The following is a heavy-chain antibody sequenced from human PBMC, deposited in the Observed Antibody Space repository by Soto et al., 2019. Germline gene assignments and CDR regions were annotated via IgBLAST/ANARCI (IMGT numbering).Heavy chain of an antibody. Sequence: SQTLSLTCAISGDSVSSNSAAWNWIRQSPSRGLEWLGRTYYRSKWYNDYPISVKGRITINPDTSKNRFSLQLNSVTPEDTALYYCAREPGAEYTYGSYYSFFHGMDVWGQGTTVTVSS. CDR3: AREPGAEYTYGSYYSFFHGMDV. D-gene: IGHD5-18*01. CDR2: TYYRSKWYN. CDR1: GDSVSSNSAA. V-gene: IGHV6-1*01. J-gene: IGHJ6*02.